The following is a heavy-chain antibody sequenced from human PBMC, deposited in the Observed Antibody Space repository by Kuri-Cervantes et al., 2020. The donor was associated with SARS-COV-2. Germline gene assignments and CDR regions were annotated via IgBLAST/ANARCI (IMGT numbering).Heavy chain of an antibody. V-gene: IGHV3-11*01. D-gene: IGHD6-6*01. Sequence: GESLKISCAASGFTFRDYYMSWIRQAPGKGLEWVSYISSSGSTIYYADSVKGRFTISRDNAKNSLYLQMNSLRAEDTAVYYCARQTRSSTFDYWGQGTLVTVSS. CDR1: GFTFRDYY. J-gene: IGHJ4*02. CDR2: ISSSGSTI. CDR3: ARQTRSSTFDY.